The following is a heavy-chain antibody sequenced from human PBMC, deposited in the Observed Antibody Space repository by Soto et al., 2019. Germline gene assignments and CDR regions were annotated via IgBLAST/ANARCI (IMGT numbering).Heavy chain of an antibody. CDR3: ARVERGTATTVVDAFDI. CDR2: MSHRGGT. Sequence: QVQLQQWGAGLWKPSETLSLTCAVYGGFVSSGSYYWSLIRQPPGKGLEWIGEMSHRGGTPFKPSLKSRVTISADTSKNQFSLKMASVTAADTALYYCARVERGTATTVVDAFDIWGPGTIVTVSS. J-gene: IGHJ3*02. CDR1: GGFVSSGSYY. D-gene: IGHD1-1*01. V-gene: IGHV4-34*01.